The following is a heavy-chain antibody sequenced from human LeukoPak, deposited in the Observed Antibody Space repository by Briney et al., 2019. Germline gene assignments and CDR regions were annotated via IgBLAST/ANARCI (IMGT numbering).Heavy chain of an antibody. Sequence: PGGSLRLSCAASGFTFSDHWMHWVRQAPGKGLVWVSRLNTDGSSTNYADSVKGRFTISRDNAKNTLYLQMNSLRAEDTALYYCARDAAGPDGDIDYWGQGTLVTVSS. CDR2: LNTDGSST. V-gene: IGHV3-74*01. D-gene: IGHD4-17*01. CDR3: ARDAAGPDGDIDY. J-gene: IGHJ4*02. CDR1: GFTFSDHW.